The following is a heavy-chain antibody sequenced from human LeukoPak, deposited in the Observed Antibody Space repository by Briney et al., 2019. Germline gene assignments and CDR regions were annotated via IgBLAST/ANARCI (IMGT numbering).Heavy chain of an antibody. CDR3: ARGNVHRGAYLEYYFDY. D-gene: IGHD1-1*01. V-gene: IGHV5-51*01. Sequence: GESLKISCKGPGYSFTTYWIGWVRQMPGKGLEWMGIIYPGETDTRYSPSFQSQVTISADKSMRTAYLQWSSLKASDTATYYCARGNVHRGAYLEYYFDYWGQGTLVTVSS. J-gene: IGHJ4*02. CDR2: IYPGETDT. CDR1: GYSFTTYW.